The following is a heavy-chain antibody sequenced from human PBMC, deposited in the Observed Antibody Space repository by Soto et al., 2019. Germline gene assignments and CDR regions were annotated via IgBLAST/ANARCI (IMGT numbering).Heavy chain of an antibody. CDR2: LNWNSDHI. CDR1: GFPFDDFA. J-gene: IGHJ4*02. CDR3: AKDIRSGGWYLLN. Sequence: GGSLRLSCAASGFPFDDFAMHWVRQVPGKGLEWVSGLNWNSDHIYYADSVKGRFTISRDNAKNSLYLQMNSLRPEDTALYYCAKDIRSGGWYLLNWGRGTLVTVSS. D-gene: IGHD6-19*01. V-gene: IGHV3-9*01.